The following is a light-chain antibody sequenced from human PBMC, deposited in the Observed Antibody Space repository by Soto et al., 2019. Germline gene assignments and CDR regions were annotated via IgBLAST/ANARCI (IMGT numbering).Light chain of an antibody. CDR2: GAS. Sequence: EILLTQSPGTLSLSPGERATLSCGASQSVSSNYLAWYHQKPCQAPRLLIYGASSRATGIPARFSGSGSGTGFTLTISSLEPEDFAVYYCQQRSNWHTWTFGQGTQVDIK. CDR3: QQRSNWHTWT. CDR1: QSVSSNY. J-gene: IGKJ1*01. V-gene: IGKV3D-20*02.